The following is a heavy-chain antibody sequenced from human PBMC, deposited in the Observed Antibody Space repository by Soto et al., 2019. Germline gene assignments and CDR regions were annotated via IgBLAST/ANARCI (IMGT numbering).Heavy chain of an antibody. CDR1: GGSIRSYY. J-gene: IGHJ4*02. CDR2: IFYSGST. V-gene: IGHV4-59*12. D-gene: IGHD5-18*01. CDR3: ARGEADTAMVDS. Sequence: SETLSLTCTVSGGSIRSYYWTWIRQPPGKGLEWLGYIFYSGSTSYNPSLKSRVTISIHTSKSQFSLQLTSVTAADTAVYYCARGEADTAMVDSWGQRTLVTVSS.